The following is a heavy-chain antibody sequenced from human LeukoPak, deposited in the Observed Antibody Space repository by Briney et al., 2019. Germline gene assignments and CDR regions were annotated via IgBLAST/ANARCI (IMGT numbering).Heavy chain of an antibody. V-gene: IGHV4-4*07. CDR2: IHTSGST. CDR3: ARGVVVPAAAGAFDI. Sequence: SETLSLTCTVSGGSTSNYFCTWLRQSAGKGLEWIGRIHTSGSTNYNPSLKSRVSMSVDTSKNQFSLKLSSVTAADTAVYYCARGVVVPAAAGAFDIWGQGTMVTVSS. J-gene: IGHJ3*02. D-gene: IGHD2-2*01. CDR1: GGSTSNYF.